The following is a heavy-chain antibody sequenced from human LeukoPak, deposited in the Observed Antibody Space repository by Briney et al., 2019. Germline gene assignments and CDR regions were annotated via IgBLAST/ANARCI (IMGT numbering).Heavy chain of an antibody. V-gene: IGHV1-18*01. CDR2: INTYNGYT. Sequence: ASVTVSFTASVYTFIIYGISWVRQAPGQGKEWMGWINTYNGYTNYAQKFQGRVTMTTDKSTRTAYMELRSLRSDDTAVYYCGRELNKSFRGVTPEGSDYWGQGTLVAVSS. CDR1: VYTFIIYG. CDR3: GRELNKSFRGVTPEGSDY. D-gene: IGHD4-23*01. J-gene: IGHJ4*02.